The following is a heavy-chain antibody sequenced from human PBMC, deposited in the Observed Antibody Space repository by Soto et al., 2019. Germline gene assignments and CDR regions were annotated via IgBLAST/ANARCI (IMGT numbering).Heavy chain of an antibody. Sequence: GGSLRLSCAASGFTVSSNYMSWVRQAPGKGLEWVSVIYSGGSTYYADSVKGRFTISRDNSKNTLYLQMNSLRSDDTAVYYCARARHITMVRGVIGYYYGMDVWGQGTTVTVSS. CDR3: ARARHITMVRGVIGYYYGMDV. V-gene: IGHV3-53*05. J-gene: IGHJ6*02. CDR1: GFTVSSNY. D-gene: IGHD3-10*01. CDR2: IYSGGST.